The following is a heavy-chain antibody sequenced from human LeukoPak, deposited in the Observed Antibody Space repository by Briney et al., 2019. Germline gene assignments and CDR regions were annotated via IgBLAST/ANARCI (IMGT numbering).Heavy chain of an antibody. J-gene: IGHJ4*02. CDR2: FSGSGGGT. D-gene: IGHD2-15*01. CDR3: AKAPVTTCSGAYCYPFDY. Sequence: PGGSLRLSCVASGFTFRHYAMSWVRQAPGKGLEWVSSFSGSGGGTYYADSVKGRFTISRDNSKNTLYLQMNSLRAEDTAVYYCAKAPVTTCSGAYCYPFDYWGQGTLVTVSS. V-gene: IGHV3-23*01. CDR1: GFTFRHYA.